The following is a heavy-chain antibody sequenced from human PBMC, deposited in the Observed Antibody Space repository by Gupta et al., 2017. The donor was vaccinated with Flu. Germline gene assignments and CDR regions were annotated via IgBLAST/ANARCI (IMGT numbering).Heavy chain of an antibody. CDR3: ARGITMISSPYYYYMDA. V-gene: IGHV1-69*06. CDR1: A. CDR2: IIPIFGTA. J-gene: IGHJ6*03. D-gene: IGHD3-22*01. Sequence: AISWVRQAPGQGLEWMGGIIPIFGTANYAQKFQGRVTITADKSTSTAYMELSSLGSEDTAVYYCARGITMISSPYYYYMDAWGKGTTVTVSS.